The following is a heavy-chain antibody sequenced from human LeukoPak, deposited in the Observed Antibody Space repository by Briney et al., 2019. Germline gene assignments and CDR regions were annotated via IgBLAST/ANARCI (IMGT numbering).Heavy chain of an antibody. CDR3: DRGRQDVNMILVVMAGVSYYLDV. D-gene: IGHD3-22*01. V-gene: IGHV4-34*01. CDR2: MSPSGSS. J-gene: IGHJ6*03. Sequence: SETLSLTCAVSGGSFSDYYWTWIRQTPGPGLEWIGEMSPSGSSNYNPSLKSRVTISADTSKNQLSLKLRSVTAADTAVYYWDRGRQDVNMILVVMAGVSYYLDVWSKGTTVTV. CDR1: GGSFSDYY.